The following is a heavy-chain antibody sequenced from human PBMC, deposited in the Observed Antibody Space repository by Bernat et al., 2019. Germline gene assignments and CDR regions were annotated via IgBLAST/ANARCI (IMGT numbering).Heavy chain of an antibody. CDR2: ICGSGGST. V-gene: IGHV3-23*01. Sequence: EVQLLESGGGLVQPGGSLRLSCAASGFTFSSYAMSWVRQAPGKGLEWVSAICGSGGSTYYADSVKGRFTISRDNSKNTLYLQMNSLRAEDTAVYYCARDDHYYDSSGYLDYWGQGTLVTVSS. CDR1: GFTFSSYA. J-gene: IGHJ4*02. D-gene: IGHD3-22*01. CDR3: ARDDHYYDSSGYLDY.